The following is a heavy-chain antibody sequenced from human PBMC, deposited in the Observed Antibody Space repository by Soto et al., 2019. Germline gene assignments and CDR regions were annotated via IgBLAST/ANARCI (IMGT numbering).Heavy chain of an antibody. V-gene: IGHV3-30*04. CDR2: ISHDGSLS. J-gene: IGHJ4*02. CDR3: VNQEVGATVYFDH. Sequence: QVQLVESGGGMVQPGRSLRLSCAASGFTFSDYTMHWVRQAPGKGLEWVAVISHDGSLSYDADSVKGRFTISRDNSRDTLFLEMNGLRVEDTAVYYCVNQEVGATVYFDHWGQGTLVTVSS. D-gene: IGHD1-26*01. CDR1: GFTFSDYT.